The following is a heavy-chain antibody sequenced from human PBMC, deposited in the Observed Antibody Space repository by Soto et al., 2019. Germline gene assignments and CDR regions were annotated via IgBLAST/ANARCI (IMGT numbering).Heavy chain of an antibody. V-gene: IGHV4-59*11. J-gene: IGHJ4*02. CDR1: GGSISHHY. D-gene: IGHD5-18*01. CDR3: VRGGGGYGNGTIDY. Sequence: SETLSLTCTVSGGSISHHYWSWIRQSPGKGLEWIGYIYYIGTTNYNPSLKSRVTISLDTSKNQFSLKLSSVTAAGTAVYYCVRGGGGYGNGTIDYWGQGTLVTVSS. CDR2: IYYIGTT.